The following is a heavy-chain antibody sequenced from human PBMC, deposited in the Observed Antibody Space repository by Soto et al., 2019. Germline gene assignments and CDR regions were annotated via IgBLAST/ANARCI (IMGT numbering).Heavy chain of an antibody. CDR3: ASLSTRIAAAGTYNY. CDR1: GGSFSGYY. Sequence: QVQLQQWGAGLLKPSETLSLTCAVYGGSFSGYYWSWIRQPPGKGLEWIGEINHSGSTNYNPSLKSRVTLSVDTSMNQFSLKLSSVTAADTVVYYCASLSTRIAAAGTYNYWGQGTLVTVSS. D-gene: IGHD6-13*01. CDR2: INHSGST. V-gene: IGHV4-34*01. J-gene: IGHJ4*02.